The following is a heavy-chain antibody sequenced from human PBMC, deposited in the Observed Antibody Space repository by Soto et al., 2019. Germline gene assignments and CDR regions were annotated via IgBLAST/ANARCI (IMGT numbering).Heavy chain of an antibody. CDR3: ARLEVRIGYCSGGSCYRRYNWFDP. Sequence: QVQLQESGPGLVKPSETLSLTCTVSGGSISSYYWSWIRQPPGKGLEWIGYIYYSGSTNYNPSLKSRVTISVDTSKNQFSLKLSSVTAADTAVYYCARLEVRIGYCSGGSCYRRYNWFDPWGQGTLVTVSS. D-gene: IGHD2-15*01. V-gene: IGHV4-59*08. CDR2: IYYSGST. J-gene: IGHJ5*02. CDR1: GGSISSYY.